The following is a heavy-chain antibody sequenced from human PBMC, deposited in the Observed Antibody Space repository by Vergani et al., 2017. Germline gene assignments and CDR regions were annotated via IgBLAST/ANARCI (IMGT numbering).Heavy chain of an antibody. D-gene: IGHD1-26*01. J-gene: IGHJ6*03. V-gene: IGHV3-74*01. CDR2: INSDGDST. CDR1: GFTFSNYW. CDR3: ARDGWELLDYFYYMDV. Sequence: VQLVESGGGLVQPGGSLRLSCTASGFTFSNYWMQWVRQAPGKGLRWVSRINSDGDSTSYADSVKGRFTISRDNAKNTLYLQMDSLRAEDTAVYYCARDGWELLDYFYYMDVLGKGTTVTVSS.